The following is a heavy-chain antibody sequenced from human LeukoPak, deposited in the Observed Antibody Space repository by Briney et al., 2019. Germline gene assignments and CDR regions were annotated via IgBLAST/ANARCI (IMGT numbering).Heavy chain of an antibody. V-gene: IGHV3-23*01. Sequence: GGSLRLSCAASGFTFSSYAMSWVRRAPGKGLEWVSTISGSGGSTYYADSVKGRFTISRDNSKNTLYLQMNSLRAEDTAVYYCAKDIGHSYGPFDYWGQGTLVTVSS. CDR3: AKDIGHSYGPFDY. D-gene: IGHD5-18*01. J-gene: IGHJ4*02. CDR2: ISGSGGST. CDR1: GFTFSSYA.